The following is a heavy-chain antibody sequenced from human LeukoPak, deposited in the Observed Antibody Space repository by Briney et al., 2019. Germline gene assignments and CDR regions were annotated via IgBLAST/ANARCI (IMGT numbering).Heavy chain of an antibody. V-gene: IGHV3-33*01. Sequence: GRSLRLSCAASGFTFSSYGMHWVRQAPGKGLEWVAVIWYDGSNKYYADSVKGRFTISRDNSKNTLYLQMNSLGAEDTAVYYCARDRGGDIPFDYWGQGTLVTVSS. CDR1: GFTFSSYG. J-gene: IGHJ4*02. D-gene: IGHD2-21*02. CDR2: IWYDGSNK. CDR3: ARDRGGDIPFDY.